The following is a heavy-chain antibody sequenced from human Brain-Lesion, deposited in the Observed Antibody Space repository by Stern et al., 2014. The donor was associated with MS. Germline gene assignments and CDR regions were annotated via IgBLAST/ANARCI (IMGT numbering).Heavy chain of an antibody. J-gene: IGHJ4*02. CDR2: ISWNSGTI. D-gene: IGHD1-14*01. Sequence: EVQLVESGGDLVQPGRSLRLSCAAFGFTFDDYAMHWVRQAPGKGLEWVAGISWNSGTIGYADSVKGRFTTSRDNAYSSLYLQMNSLRPEDTALYYCARDITGSSAYFAYWGQGTQVTVSS. CDR3: ARDITGSSAYFAY. CDR1: GFTFDDYA. V-gene: IGHV3-9*01.